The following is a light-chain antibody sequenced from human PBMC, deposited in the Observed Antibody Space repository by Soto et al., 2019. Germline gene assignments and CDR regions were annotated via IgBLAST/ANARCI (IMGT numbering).Light chain of an antibody. Sequence: QSVLTQPASVSGSPGQWITISCTGSSSDVGGFNYVSWHQQHPGKAPRLMIYDVRDRASGVPNRFSGSKSGNTASLTISGLQAEDEAHYYCSSYTTVNSLLFGGGTKVSVL. V-gene: IGLV2-14*03. CDR1: SSDVGGFNY. CDR2: DVR. CDR3: SSYTTVNSLL. J-gene: IGLJ2*01.